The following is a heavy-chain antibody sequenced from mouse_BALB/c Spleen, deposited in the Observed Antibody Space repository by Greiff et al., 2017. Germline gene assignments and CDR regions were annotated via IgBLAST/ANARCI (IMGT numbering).Heavy chain of an antibody. Sequence: QVQLQQPGAELVKPGASVKLSCKASGYTFTSYWMHWVKQRPGQGLEWIGEINPSNGRTNYNEKFKSKATLTVDKSSSTAYMQLSSLTSEDSAVYYCARRTGSSPFAYWGQGTLVTVSA. D-gene: IGHD1-1*01. J-gene: IGHJ3*01. CDR2: INPSNGRT. CDR3: ARRTGSSPFAY. CDR1: GYTFTSYW. V-gene: IGHV1S81*02.